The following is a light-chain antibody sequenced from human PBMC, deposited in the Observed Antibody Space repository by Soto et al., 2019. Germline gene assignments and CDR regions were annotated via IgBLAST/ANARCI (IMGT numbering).Light chain of an antibody. CDR2: GAS. V-gene: IGKV3-20*01. Sequence: EIVLTQSPGTLSLSPGERATLSCRASQSVNSNYLAWYQQKPGQAPRLLIYGASSRATGIPDRFSGSGSGTDFTLSISRLGPEDFAVYYCQQYGSSPPYTFGQGTKLEIK. CDR1: QSVNSNY. J-gene: IGKJ2*01. CDR3: QQYGSSPPYT.